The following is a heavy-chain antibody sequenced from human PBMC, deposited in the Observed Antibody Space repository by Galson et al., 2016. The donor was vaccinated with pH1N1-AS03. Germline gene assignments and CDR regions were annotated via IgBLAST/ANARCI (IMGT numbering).Heavy chain of an antibody. Sequence: SLRLSCAASGFTFSNFAMSWVRQGPGKGLEWVASIIGAGGVPYYAGSVKGRFAVSRDTSENTVYLQLDRLRAEDTAVYYCAKEKEAVADRRGYFFDDWGQGTLVTVSS. CDR2: IIGAGGVP. CDR3: AKEKEAVADRRGYFFDD. D-gene: IGHD6-19*01. J-gene: IGHJ4*02. CDR1: GFTFSNFA. V-gene: IGHV3-23*01.